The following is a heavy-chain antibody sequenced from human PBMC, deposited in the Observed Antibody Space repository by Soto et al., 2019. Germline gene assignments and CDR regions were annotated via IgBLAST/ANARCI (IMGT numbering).Heavy chain of an antibody. Sequence: SLNVSCKASGGTFSSYAISWVRQAPRQGLEWMGGIIPIFGTANYAQKFQGRVTITADESTSTAYMELSSLRSEDTAVYYCARDTGDFWSGYYTPYGYYYYYYGMDVWGQGTTVTVSS. CDR3: ARDTGDFWSGYYTPYGYYYYYYGMDV. CDR1: GGTFSSYA. J-gene: IGHJ6*02. D-gene: IGHD3-3*01. V-gene: IGHV1-69*13. CDR2: IIPIFGTA.